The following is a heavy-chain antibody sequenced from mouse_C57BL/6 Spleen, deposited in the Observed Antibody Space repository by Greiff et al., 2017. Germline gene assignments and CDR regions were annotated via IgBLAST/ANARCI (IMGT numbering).Heavy chain of an antibody. CDR3: AIKGYYGSRDY. CDR1: VYTFTSYW. J-gene: IGHJ2*01. V-gene: IGHV1-74*01. Sequence: QVQLQQPGAELVKPGASVTVSCKASVYTFTSYWMHWGQQRPGQGLEWIGRIHPSDRDPTYNQKFKGKATLTVDKSSSTAYMQLSSLTSEDSAVYYCAIKGYYGSRDYWGQGTTLTVSS. D-gene: IGHD1-1*01. CDR2: IHPSDRDP.